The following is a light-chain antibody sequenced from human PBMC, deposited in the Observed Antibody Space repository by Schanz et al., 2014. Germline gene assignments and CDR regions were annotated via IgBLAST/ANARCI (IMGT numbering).Light chain of an antibody. V-gene: IGKV3D-15*01. J-gene: IGKJ1*01. CDR1: QSVNSIY. CDR2: DAS. CDR3: QQYDNWWT. Sequence: EIVLTQSPGTLSLSPGERATLSCRASQSVNSIYLAWYQQKPGQAPRLLIYDASNRATGIPARFSGSGSGTEFTLTISSLQSEDFAVYYCQQYDNWWTFGQGTKVEIK.